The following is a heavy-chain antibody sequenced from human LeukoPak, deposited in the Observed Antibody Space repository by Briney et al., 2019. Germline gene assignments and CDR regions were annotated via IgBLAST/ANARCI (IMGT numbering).Heavy chain of an antibody. V-gene: IGHV1-69*13. CDR3: ARGFMVRGVIEYDY. J-gene: IGHJ4*02. CDR1: GGTFSSYA. D-gene: IGHD3-10*01. Sequence: SVKVSCKASGGTFSSYAISWVRQAPGQGLEWMGGTIPIFGTANHAQKFQGRVTITADESTSTAYMELSSLRSEDTAVYYCARGFMVRGVIEYDYWGQGTLVTVSS. CDR2: TIPIFGTA.